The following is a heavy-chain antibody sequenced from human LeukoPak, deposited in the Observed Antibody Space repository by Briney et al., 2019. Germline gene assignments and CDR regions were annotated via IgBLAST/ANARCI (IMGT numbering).Heavy chain of an antibody. J-gene: IGHJ4*02. CDR2: IYHSGST. Sequence: SGTLSLTCAVSGGSISSSNWWSWVRQPPGKGLEWIGEIYHSGSTNYNPSLKSRVTISVDTSKNQFSLKLSSVTAADTAVYYCARVIRYSSGWYGFDYWGQGTLVTVSS. V-gene: IGHV4-4*02. CDR3: ARVIRYSSGWYGFDY. CDR1: GGSISSSNW. D-gene: IGHD6-19*01.